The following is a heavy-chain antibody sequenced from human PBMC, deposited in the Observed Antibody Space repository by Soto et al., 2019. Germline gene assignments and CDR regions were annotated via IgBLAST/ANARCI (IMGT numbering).Heavy chain of an antibody. CDR1: GFTFSNAW. V-gene: IGHV3-15*01. CDR3: TTEMDDQIAY. D-gene: IGHD2-2*01. J-gene: IGHJ4*02. Sequence: EVQLVESGGDLVKPGGSLRLSCAASGFTFSNAWMCWVRQAPGKGLEWVGRIKSKTDGGTTDYASPVKGRFTISRDDSKNTRYRQMNSLKTEDTALYYCTTEMDDQIAYWGQGTLVTVSS. CDR2: IKSKTDGGTT.